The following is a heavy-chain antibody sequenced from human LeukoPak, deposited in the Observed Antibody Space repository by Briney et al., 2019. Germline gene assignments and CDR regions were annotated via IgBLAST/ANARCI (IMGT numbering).Heavy chain of an antibody. CDR2: IGAAGAHT. D-gene: IGHD1-14*01. V-gene: IGHV3-64*02. CDR3: ARELGGTKTGGFDI. Sequence: PGGSLRLSCAASGFRFSYHDMHWVRQAPGKGLEFVSSIGAAGAHTLYADSVKGRFTISRDNFQSTMYLQMDGLRPEDSAVYYCARELGGTKTGGFDIWGQGTVVTVYS. J-gene: IGHJ3*02. CDR1: GFRFSYHD.